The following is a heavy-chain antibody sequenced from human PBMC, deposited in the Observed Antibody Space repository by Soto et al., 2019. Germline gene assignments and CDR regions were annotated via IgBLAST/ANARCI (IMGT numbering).Heavy chain of an antibody. CDR1: GFTFTRYS. J-gene: IGHJ4*02. V-gene: IGHV3-21*06. Sequence: PGGSLRLSCAASGFTFTRYSMNWVRQAPGKGLEWVSSISSTTNYICYGDSMKGRFTISRDNAKNSLYLEMNSLRAEDTAVYYCARESEDLTSNFDYWGQETLVTVSS. CDR2: ISSTTNYI. CDR3: ARESEDLTSNFDY.